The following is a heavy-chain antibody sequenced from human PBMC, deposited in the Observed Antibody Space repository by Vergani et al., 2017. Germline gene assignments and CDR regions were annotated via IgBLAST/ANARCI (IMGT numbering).Heavy chain of an antibody. J-gene: IGHJ4*02. Sequence: EVQLVESGGGLVKPGGSLRLSCAASGFTFSNAWMSWVRQAPGKGLEWVGRIKSKTDGGTTDYAAPVKGRFTISRDNSKNTLYLQMNSLRAEDTAVYYCAKSSESYSSGWSFDYWGQGTLVTVSS. CDR1: GFTFSNAW. CDR2: IKSKTDGGTT. CDR3: AKSSESYSSGWSFDY. D-gene: IGHD6-19*01. V-gene: IGHV3-15*01.